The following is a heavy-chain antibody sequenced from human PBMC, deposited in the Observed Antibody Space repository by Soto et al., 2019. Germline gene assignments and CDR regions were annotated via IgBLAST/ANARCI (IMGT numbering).Heavy chain of an antibody. CDR1: GGSISSGDYY. V-gene: IGHV4-30-4*01. J-gene: IGHJ3*02. Sequence: SETLSLTCTVSGGSISSGDYYWSWIRQPPGKGLEWIGYIYYSGSTYYNPSLKSRVTISVDTSKNQFSLKLSSVTAADTAVYYCARGIPGQYYYDSSGYLSDAFDIWGQGTMVTVSS. CDR2: IYYSGST. D-gene: IGHD3-22*01. CDR3: ARGIPGQYYYDSSGYLSDAFDI.